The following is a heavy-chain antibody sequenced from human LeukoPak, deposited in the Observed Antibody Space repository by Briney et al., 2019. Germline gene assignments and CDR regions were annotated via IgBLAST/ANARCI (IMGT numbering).Heavy chain of an antibody. J-gene: IGHJ6*02. V-gene: IGHV4-34*01. D-gene: IGHD2-2*01. CDR3: ARMPYYYYGMDV. CDR2: INHSGST. Sequence: SETLSLTCAVYGGSFSGYYWSWIRQPPGKGLEWIGEINHSGSTNYNPSLKSRVTISVDTSKNQFSLKLSSVPAADTAVYYCARMPYYYYGMDVWGQGTTVTVSS. CDR1: GGSFSGYY.